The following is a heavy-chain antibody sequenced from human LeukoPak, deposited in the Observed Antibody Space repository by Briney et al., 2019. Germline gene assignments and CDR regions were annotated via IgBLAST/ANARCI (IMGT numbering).Heavy chain of an antibody. Sequence: GGSLRLSCTASGFTFSRHWISWVRQTPGKGLEWVANIKEDGSEQYYVDSVKGRFTMSRDNAKSSLCLQMNSLRAEDTAVYYCVRDPLVRDGFNSLDYWGQGTLVTVSS. CDR2: IKEDGSEQ. CDR3: VRDPLVRDGFNSLDY. J-gene: IGHJ4*02. V-gene: IGHV3-7*01. D-gene: IGHD5-24*01. CDR1: GFTFSRHW.